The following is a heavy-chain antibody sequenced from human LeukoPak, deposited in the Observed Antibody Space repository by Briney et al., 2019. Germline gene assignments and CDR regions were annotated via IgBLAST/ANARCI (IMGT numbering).Heavy chain of an antibody. J-gene: IGHJ6*02. CDR3: AREKLVDTAMGLYYYYGMDV. V-gene: IGHV1-46*01. Sequence: ASVKVSCKASGYTFTSFYMHWVRQAPGQGLEWMGIINPSGGSTSYAQKFQGRVTMTRDTSTSTVYMELSSLRFEDTAVYYCAREKLVDTAMGLYYYYGMDVWGQGTTVTVSS. CDR1: GYTFTSFY. CDR2: INPSGGST. D-gene: IGHD5-18*01.